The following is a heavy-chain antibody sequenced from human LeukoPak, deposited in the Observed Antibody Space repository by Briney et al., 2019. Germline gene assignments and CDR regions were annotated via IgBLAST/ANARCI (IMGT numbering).Heavy chain of an antibody. J-gene: IGHJ4*02. V-gene: IGHV1-2*02. CDR1: GYTFTVYY. Sequence: AAVKVSCKSSGYTFTVYYIHLVRQAPGQGLELMGWINPNSGGTNYAQKFQGRGTMTRYTSISTAYMELSRLRSDDTAVSYCATDFWSGYWLFPHYWGQGTLVTVSS. CDR3: ATDFWSGYWLFPHY. CDR2: INPNSGGT. D-gene: IGHD3-3*01.